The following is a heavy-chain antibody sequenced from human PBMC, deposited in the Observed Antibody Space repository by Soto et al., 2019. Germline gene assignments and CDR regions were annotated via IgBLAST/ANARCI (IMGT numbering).Heavy chain of an antibody. CDR3: ARDLGYSSSSPRLLY. CDR1: GYTFTRSG. V-gene: IGHV1-18*01. D-gene: IGHD6-6*01. CDR2: ISTYNGDT. Sequence: ASVKVSCKASGYTFTRSGISWVRQAPGQGLEWMGWISTYNGDTNYAQTFQGRVTMTTDTSTSTVHMEVRSLRSDDTAVYYCARDLGYSSSSPRLLYWGQGTLVTVSS. J-gene: IGHJ4*02.